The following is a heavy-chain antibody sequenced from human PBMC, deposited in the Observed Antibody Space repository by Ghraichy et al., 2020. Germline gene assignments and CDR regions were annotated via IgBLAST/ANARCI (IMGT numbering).Heavy chain of an antibody. CDR2: ISSSSSTI. J-gene: IGHJ4*02. D-gene: IGHD6-19*01. CDR1: GFTFSSYS. Sequence: GESLNISCAASGFTFSSYSVNWVRQAPGKGLEWVSYISSSSSTIYYADSVKGRFTISRDNAKNSLYLQMNSLRAEDTAVYYCARGSYISGWYADYWGQGTLVTVSS. CDR3: ARGSYISGWYADY. V-gene: IGHV3-48*01.